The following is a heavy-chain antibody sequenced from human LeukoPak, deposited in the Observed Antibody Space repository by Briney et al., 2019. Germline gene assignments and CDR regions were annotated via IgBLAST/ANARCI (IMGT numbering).Heavy chain of an antibody. CDR3: AKAVDPIVVVPAAVDY. CDR1: GFTFSSYG. CDR2: IRYDGSNK. D-gene: IGHD2-2*01. J-gene: IGHJ4*02. Sequence: GGSLRLSCAASGFTFSSYGMHWVRQAPDKGLEGVAFIRYDGSNKYYADSVKGRFTISRDNSKNTLYLQMNSLRAEDTAVYYCAKAVDPIVVVPAAVDYWGQGTLVTVSS. V-gene: IGHV3-30*02.